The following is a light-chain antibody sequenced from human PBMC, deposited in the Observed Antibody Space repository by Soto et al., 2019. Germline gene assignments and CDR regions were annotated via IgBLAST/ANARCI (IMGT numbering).Light chain of an antibody. Sequence: DIQMTQSPATLSASVGDGVTITCLASQSIGKWLAWYQQKPGRAPKLLIYDASSFQSGVSSRFSGSGSGAEFTLTISSLQPDEIATYYCQQYNSYPWTFGQGTKVDIK. CDR2: DAS. CDR1: QSIGKW. J-gene: IGKJ1*01. CDR3: QQYNSYPWT. V-gene: IGKV1-5*01.